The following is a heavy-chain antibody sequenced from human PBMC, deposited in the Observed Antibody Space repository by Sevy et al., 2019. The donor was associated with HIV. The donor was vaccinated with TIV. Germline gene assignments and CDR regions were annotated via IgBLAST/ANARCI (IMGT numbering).Heavy chain of an antibody. J-gene: IGHJ6*02. CDR1: GGSFSCYY. D-gene: IGHD2-15*01. CDR2: INHSGST. Sequence: SETLSLTCAVYGGSFSCYYWSWIRQPPGKGLEWIGEINHSGSTNYNPSLKSRVTISVDTSKNQFSLKMSSVTAADTAVYYCASSVVVTRYYYYGMDVWGQGTTVTVSS. CDR3: ASSVVVTRYYYYGMDV. V-gene: IGHV4-34*01.